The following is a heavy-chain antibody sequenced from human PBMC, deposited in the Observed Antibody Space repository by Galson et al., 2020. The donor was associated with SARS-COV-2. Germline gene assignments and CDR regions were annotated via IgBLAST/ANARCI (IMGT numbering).Heavy chain of an antibody. CDR2: IYTSGST. CDR1: GGSISSYY. Sequence: ASETLSLTCTVSGGSISSYYWSWIRQPAGKGLEWIGRIYTSGSTNYNPSLKSRVTMSVDTSKNQFSLKLSSVTAADTAVYYCARDAFGPRDGYNCLEGCYYGMDVGGQGTTVTVSS. J-gene: IGHJ6*02. D-gene: IGHD5-18*01. CDR3: ARDAFGPRDGYNCLEGCYYGMDV. V-gene: IGHV4-4*07.